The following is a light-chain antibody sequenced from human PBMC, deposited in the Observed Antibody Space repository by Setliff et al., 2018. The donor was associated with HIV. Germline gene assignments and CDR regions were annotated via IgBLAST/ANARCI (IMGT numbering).Light chain of an antibody. J-gene: IGLJ1*01. CDR3: SSWTGTKYV. CDR2: DVR. Sequence: QSALTQPASVSGSPGQSITMSCTGTSSDVGGYDYVSWYQQHPGKAPKLMIYDVRNRPSGVSNRFSGSKSGSTASLTISGLQAEDEADYYCSSWTGTKYVFGTGTKVTVL. CDR1: SSDVGGYDY. V-gene: IGLV2-14*03.